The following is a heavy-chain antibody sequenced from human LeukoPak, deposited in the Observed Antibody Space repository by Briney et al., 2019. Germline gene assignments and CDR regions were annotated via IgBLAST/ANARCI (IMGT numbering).Heavy chain of an antibody. CDR2: IYTSGST. Sequence: SETLSLTCTVSGGSLSSYYWNWIRQPAGKGLEWIGRIYTSGSTNYNPSLKSRVTMSVDTSKNQFSLKLSFVTAADTAVYYCARDKSRTYGSADAFDIWGQGTMVTVSS. D-gene: IGHD3-10*01. CDR3: ARDKSRTYGSADAFDI. J-gene: IGHJ3*02. CDR1: GGSLSSYY. V-gene: IGHV4-4*07.